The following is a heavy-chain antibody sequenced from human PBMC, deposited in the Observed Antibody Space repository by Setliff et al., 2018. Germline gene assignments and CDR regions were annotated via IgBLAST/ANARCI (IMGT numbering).Heavy chain of an antibody. D-gene: IGHD3-22*01. Sequence: ASVKVSCKASGYTFTSYDINWVRQATGQGLEWMGWMNPNSGNTGYAQKFQGRVTITADKSTSTAYMELSSLRSEDTAVYYCARDGDNYYDSSGYYLNHAFDIWGQGTMVTVS. J-gene: IGHJ3*02. CDR2: MNPNSGNT. CDR1: GYTFTSYD. V-gene: IGHV1-8*03. CDR3: ARDGDNYYDSSGYYLNHAFDI.